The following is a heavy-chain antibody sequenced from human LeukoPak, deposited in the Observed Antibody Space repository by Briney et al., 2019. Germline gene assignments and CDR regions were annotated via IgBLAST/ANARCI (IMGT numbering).Heavy chain of an antibody. Sequence: GRSLRLSCAASGFTFSSYGMHWVRQAPGKGLEWVAVISYDGSNKYYADSVKGRFTISRDNSKNTLYLQMNSLRAEDTAVYYCATDYGSGSYWGQGTLVTVSS. D-gene: IGHD3-10*01. J-gene: IGHJ4*02. CDR2: ISYDGSNK. V-gene: IGHV3-30*03. CDR3: ATDYGSGSY. CDR1: GFTFSSYG.